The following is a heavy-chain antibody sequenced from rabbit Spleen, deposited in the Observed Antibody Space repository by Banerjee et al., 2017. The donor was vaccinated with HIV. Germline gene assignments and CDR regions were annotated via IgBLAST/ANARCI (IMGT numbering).Heavy chain of an antibody. D-gene: IGHD4-1*01. J-gene: IGHJ3*01. V-gene: IGHV1S45*01. Sequence: QEQLVESGGGLVQPEGSLTLTCTASGFSFSSNYWICWVRQAPGKGLELIACIRTDTGATYYATWAKGRFTISKTSSTTVTLQMTSLTAADTATHFCARGAWSNGWGADFWGQGTLVTVS. CDR1: GFSFSSNYW. CDR3: ARGAWSNGWGADF. CDR2: IRTDTGAT.